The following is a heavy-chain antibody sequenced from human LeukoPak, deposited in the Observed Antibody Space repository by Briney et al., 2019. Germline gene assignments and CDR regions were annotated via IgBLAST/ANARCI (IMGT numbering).Heavy chain of an antibody. CDR1: GYTFTSYG. V-gene: IGHV1-2*02. CDR2: INPNSGGT. J-gene: IGHJ4*02. D-gene: IGHD6-13*01. CDR3: ARSPYQQLVDY. Sequence: ASVKVSCKASGYTFTSYGISWVRQAPGQGLEWMGWINPNSGGTNYAQKFQGRVTMTRDTSISTAYMELSRLRSDDTAVYYCARSPYQQLVDYWGQGTLVTVSS.